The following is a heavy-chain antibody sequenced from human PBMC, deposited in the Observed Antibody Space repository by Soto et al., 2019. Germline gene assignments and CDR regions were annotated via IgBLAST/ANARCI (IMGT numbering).Heavy chain of an antibody. CDR2: ISSSRSYI. J-gene: IGHJ3*02. V-gene: IGHV3-21*01. Sequence: EVQLVESGGGLVKPGGSLRLSCAASGFTFSSYSRNWVRQAPGKGLEWVSSISSSRSYIYYADSVKGRFTISRDNAKNPIYLKKNSMRAEEMTVYYCARAYDYYDGSGYERLDSVDIWGHGTMGSLSS. CDR3: ARAYDYYDGSGYERLDSVDI. D-gene: IGHD3-22*01. CDR1: GFTFSSYS.